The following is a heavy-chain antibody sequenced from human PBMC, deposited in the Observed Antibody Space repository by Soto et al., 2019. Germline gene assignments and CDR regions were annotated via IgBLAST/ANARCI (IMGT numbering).Heavy chain of an antibody. CDR1: GFTFSSYA. CDR3: ARDPLDIVVVPAAKGWFDP. Sequence: GGSLRLSCAASGFTFSSYAMHWVRQAPGKGLEWVAVISYDGSNKYYADSVKGRFTISRDNSKNTLYLQMNSLRAEDTAVYYCARDPLDIVVVPAAKGWFDPWGQGTLVTVSS. D-gene: IGHD2-2*03. CDR2: ISYDGSNK. J-gene: IGHJ5*02. V-gene: IGHV3-30-3*01.